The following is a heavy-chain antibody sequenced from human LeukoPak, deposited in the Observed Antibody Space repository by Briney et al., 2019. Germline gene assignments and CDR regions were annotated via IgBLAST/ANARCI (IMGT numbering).Heavy chain of an antibody. CDR1: GYTFTSYD. CDR2: MNPNSGNT. J-gene: IGHJ6*02. V-gene: IGHV1-8*01. CDR3: ARASGTNFYYYYAMDV. D-gene: IGHD5-12*01. Sequence: ASVKVSCKASGYTFTSYDINWVRQATGQGLEWMGWMNPNSGNTGYAQKFQGRVTMSRESSINTAYMELTSLRPEDTAVYYCARASGTNFYYYYAMDVWGQGTTVTVSS.